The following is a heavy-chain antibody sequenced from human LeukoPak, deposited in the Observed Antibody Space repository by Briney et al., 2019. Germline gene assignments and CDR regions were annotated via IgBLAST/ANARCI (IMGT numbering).Heavy chain of an antibody. CDR3: ARAYYDSSGSHYAFDY. D-gene: IGHD3-22*01. V-gene: IGHV3-66*01. Sequence: GGSLRLSCAASGFTFSSNYMSWVRQAPGKGLEGVSVIYSGGSTYYADSVKGRFTISRDNSKNTLYLQMNSLRAEDTAVYYCARAYYDSSGSHYAFDYWGQGTLVTVSS. CDR2: IYSGGST. J-gene: IGHJ4*02. CDR1: GFTFSSNY.